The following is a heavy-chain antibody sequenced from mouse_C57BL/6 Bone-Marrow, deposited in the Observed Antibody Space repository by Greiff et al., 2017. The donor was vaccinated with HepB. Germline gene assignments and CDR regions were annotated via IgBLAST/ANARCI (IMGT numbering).Heavy chain of an antibody. V-gene: IGHV5-6*01. Sequence: EVKLMDSGGDLVKPGGSLKLSCAASGFTFSSYGMSWVRQTPDKRLEWVATISSGGSYTYYPDSVKGRFTISRDNAKSTLYLQMSSLKSEDTAMYYCARQYYYGSSHWYFDVWGTGTTVTVSS. CDR2: ISSGGSYT. D-gene: IGHD1-1*01. CDR1: GFTFSSYG. CDR3: ARQYYYGSSHWYFDV. J-gene: IGHJ1*03.